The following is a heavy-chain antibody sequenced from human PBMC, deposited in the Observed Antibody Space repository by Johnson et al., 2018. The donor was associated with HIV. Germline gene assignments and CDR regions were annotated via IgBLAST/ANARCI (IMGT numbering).Heavy chain of an antibody. CDR2: IWYDGSNK. D-gene: IGHD2-15*01. V-gene: IGHV3-33*08. Sequence: QMQLVESGGGLIQPGGSLRLSCAASGFTVSSNYMSWVRQAPGKGLEWVAVIWYDGSNKYYADSVKGRFTISRDNSKDTLYLEMNSLKTEDTAVYYCVREPEGWAFDIWGQGTMVTVSS. CDR3: VREPEGWAFDI. CDR1: GFTVSSNY. J-gene: IGHJ3*02.